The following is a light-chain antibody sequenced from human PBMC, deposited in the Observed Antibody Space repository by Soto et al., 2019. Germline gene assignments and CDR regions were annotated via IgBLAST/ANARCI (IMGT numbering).Light chain of an antibody. CDR1: QSVLYSSNNKNY. CDR3: QQYYSTPQT. Sequence: DIVMTQSPDSLAVSLGERATINCKSSQSVLYSSNNKNYLAWYQQKLGQPPKLLIYWASTRESGVPDRFSGSGTGTDFTRTISSLQAEDVAVYYCQQYYSTPQTFGQGTKLEIK. CDR2: WAS. J-gene: IGKJ2*01. V-gene: IGKV4-1*01.